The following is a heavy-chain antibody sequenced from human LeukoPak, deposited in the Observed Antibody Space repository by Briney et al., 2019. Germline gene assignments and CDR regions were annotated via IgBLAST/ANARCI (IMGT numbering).Heavy chain of an antibody. J-gene: IGHJ4*02. CDR1: GYTFTNYD. CDR2: MNPNSGNT. D-gene: IGHD2-15*01. CDR3: ARGGTGDCSGGSCYIIDY. V-gene: IGHV1-8*02. Sequence: APVKVSCKASGYTFTNYDVNWVRQATGQGLEWMGWMNPNSGNTGYAQKFQGRVTMTRNTSISTAYMELSSLRSEDTAVYYCARGGTGDCSGGSCYIIDYWGQGTLVTVSS.